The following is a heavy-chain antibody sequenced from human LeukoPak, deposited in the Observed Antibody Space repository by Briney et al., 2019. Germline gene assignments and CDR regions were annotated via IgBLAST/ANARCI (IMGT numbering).Heavy chain of an antibody. CDR3: AKSTNTRPGGDCYDY. CDR1: GFTFSSYG. V-gene: IGHV3-30*18. J-gene: IGHJ4*02. D-gene: IGHD2-21*01. CDR2: ISYDGSNK. Sequence: QPGGSLRLSCAASGFTFSSYGMHWVRQAPVKGLEWVAVISYDGSNKYYADSVKGRFTISRDNSKNTLYLQMNSLRAEDTAVYYCAKSTNTRPGGDCYDYWGQGALVTVSS.